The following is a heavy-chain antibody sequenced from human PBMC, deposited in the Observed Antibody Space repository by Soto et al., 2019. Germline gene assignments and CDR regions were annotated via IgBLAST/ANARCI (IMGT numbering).Heavy chain of an antibody. CDR1: GGSISSGGYY. V-gene: IGHV4-31*03. CDR2: IYYSGST. Sequence: QVQLQESGPGLVKPSQTLSLTCTVSGGSISSGGYYWSWIRQHPGKGLEWIGYIYYSGSTYYNPSLKSRVTISVDTSKNQFSLKLSSVTAADTAVYYCVREGYGDYYFDYWGQGTLVTVSS. CDR3: VREGYGDYYFDY. D-gene: IGHD4-17*01. J-gene: IGHJ4*02.